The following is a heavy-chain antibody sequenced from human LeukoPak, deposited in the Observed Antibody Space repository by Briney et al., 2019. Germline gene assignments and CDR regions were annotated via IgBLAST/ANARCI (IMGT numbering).Heavy chain of an antibody. D-gene: IGHD6-13*01. V-gene: IGHV1-46*01. CDR1: GYTFTSYY. CDR2: INPSGGST. J-gene: IGHJ3*02. CDR3: ASPVYSSSWSPRGAFDI. Sequence: ASVKVSCKASGYTFTSYYMHWVRQAPGQGLEWMGIINPSGGSTSYAQKFQGRVTMTRDTSTSTVYMELSSLRSEDTAVYYCASPVYSSSWSPRGAFDIWGQGTMVTVSS.